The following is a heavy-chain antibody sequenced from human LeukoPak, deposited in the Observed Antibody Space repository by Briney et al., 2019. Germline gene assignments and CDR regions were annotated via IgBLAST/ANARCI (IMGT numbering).Heavy chain of an antibody. D-gene: IGHD3-22*01. V-gene: IGHV3-53*01. CDR2: IYSGGNT. J-gene: IGHJ4*02. Sequence: PGGSLRLSCAASGLTVSSNCMSWVRQAPGKGLEWASFIYSGGNTYYADSVKGRFTISRDNSKNTVHLQMNSLRAEDTAMYYCARRAGDYSHPYDYWGQGTLVTVSS. CDR3: ARRAGDYSHPYDY. CDR1: GLTVSSNC.